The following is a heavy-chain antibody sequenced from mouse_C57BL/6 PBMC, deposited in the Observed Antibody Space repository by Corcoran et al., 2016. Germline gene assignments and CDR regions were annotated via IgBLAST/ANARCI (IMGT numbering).Heavy chain of an antibody. V-gene: IGHV9-3*01. J-gene: IGHJ2*01. CDR1: GYTFTPYG. CDR3: ARITTVVATRFDY. CDR2: INTYSGVP. D-gene: IGHD1-1*01. Sequence: QIQLVQSGPELKKPGETVKISCKASGYTFTPYGMSWVKQAPGKGLKWMGWINTYSGVPTYADDFKGRFAFSLETSASTAYLQINNLKNEDTATYFCARITTVVATRFDYWGQGTTLTVSS.